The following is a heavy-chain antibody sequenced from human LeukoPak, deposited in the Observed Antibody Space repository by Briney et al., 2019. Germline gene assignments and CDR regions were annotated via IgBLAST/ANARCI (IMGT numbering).Heavy chain of an antibody. Sequence: ASVKVSCKVSGYTLTELSMHWVRQAPGKGLEWMGGFDTEVGETIYAQKFQGRVTMTGDTSTDTAYMELSSLRSEDTAVYYCATLLLWFGELSRSFDPWGQGTLVTV. CDR1: GYTLTELS. J-gene: IGHJ5*02. CDR2: FDTEVGET. CDR3: ATLLLWFGELSRSFDP. D-gene: IGHD3-10*01. V-gene: IGHV1-24*01.